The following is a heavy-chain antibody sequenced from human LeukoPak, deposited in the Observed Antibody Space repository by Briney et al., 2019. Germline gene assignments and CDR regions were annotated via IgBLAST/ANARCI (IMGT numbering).Heavy chain of an antibody. CDR3: ARLPGRGYYYYYYMDV. Sequence: SETLSLTCTVSGDSISSYYWSWLRQPPGKGLEWIGYIYYSGSTNYNPSLKSRVTISVDTSKKQFSLKLSSVTAADTAVYYCARLPGRGYYYYYYMDVWGKGTTVTVSS. D-gene: IGHD3-10*01. CDR2: IYYSGST. CDR1: GDSISSYY. J-gene: IGHJ6*03. V-gene: IGHV4-59*12.